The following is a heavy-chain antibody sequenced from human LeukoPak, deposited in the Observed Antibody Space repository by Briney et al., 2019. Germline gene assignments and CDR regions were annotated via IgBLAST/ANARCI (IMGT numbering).Heavy chain of an antibody. CDR3: ARTSLGIAAGWFDP. D-gene: IGHD6-25*01. CDR2: ISAYNGNT. CDR1: DYTYTGYG. V-gene: IGHV1-18*01. Sequence: ASVKVSCKASDYTYTGYGISWVRQAPGQGLEWMGWISAYNGNTNYAQKLQGRVTMTTDTSTSTAYMELRSLRSDDTAVYYCARTSLGIAAGWFDPWGQGTLVTVSS. J-gene: IGHJ5*02.